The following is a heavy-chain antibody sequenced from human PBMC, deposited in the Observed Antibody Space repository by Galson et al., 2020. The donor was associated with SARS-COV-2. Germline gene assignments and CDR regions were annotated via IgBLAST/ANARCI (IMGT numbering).Heavy chain of an antibody. Sequence: AGSLTLSCAASGFSFSNYCLHWVRQAPGKGLEWVAFTYFDGHSDYYADSLKRRIIVSRDNSSNTLYLEMNALRADATADYYCARDRLCTFAACYNWFDPWGQGTLVTVSS. V-gene: IGHV3-33*08. CDR2: TYFDGHSD. D-gene: IGHD2-2*02. J-gene: IGHJ5*02. CDR3: ARDRLCTFAACYNWFDP. CDR1: GFSFSNYC.